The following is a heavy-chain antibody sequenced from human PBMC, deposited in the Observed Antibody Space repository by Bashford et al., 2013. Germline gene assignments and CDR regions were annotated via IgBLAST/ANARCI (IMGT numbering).Heavy chain of an antibody. CDR1: GDTFSSYA. D-gene: IGHD2-15*01. J-gene: IGHJ4*02. Sequence: SVKVSCKASGDTFSSYAISWVRQGPGQGLEWMGRIVPILGVADYPQKFKGRVTITADKSTSTAYMELRGLTSGDTAVYYCALQTIRLGGPAYGCFDYWGQGTRVTVSS. V-gene: IGHV1-69*04. CDR3: ALQTIRLGGPAYGCFDY. CDR2: IVPILGVA.